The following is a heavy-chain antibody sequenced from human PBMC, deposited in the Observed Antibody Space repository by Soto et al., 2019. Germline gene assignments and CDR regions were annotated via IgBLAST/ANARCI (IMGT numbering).Heavy chain of an antibody. CDR3: ARDQNYDSSGDYYYYGMDV. J-gene: IGHJ6*02. CDR1: GYTFTSYY. Sequence: SVKVSCKASGYTFTSYYMHWVRQAPGQGLEWMGIINPSGGSTSYAQKFQGRVTMTRDTSTSTVYMELSSLRSEDTAVYYCARDQNYDSSGDYYYYGMDVWGQGTTVTVSS. D-gene: IGHD3-22*01. V-gene: IGHV1-46*01. CDR2: INPSGGST.